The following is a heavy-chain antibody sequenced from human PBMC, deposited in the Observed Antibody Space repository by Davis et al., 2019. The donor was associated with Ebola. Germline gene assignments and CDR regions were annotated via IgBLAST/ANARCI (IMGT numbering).Heavy chain of an antibody. D-gene: IGHD3-3*01. CDR2: LSADNGNT. CDR1: GGTFSSYT. CDR3: ARVAYDFWSGFDY. J-gene: IGHJ4*02. Sequence: ASVKVSCKASGGTFSSYTISWVRQAPGQGLEWMGWLSADNGNTNYAQKLQGRVTMTIDTSTSTAYMELRSLRSDDTAVYYCARVAYDFWSGFDYWGQGTLVTVSS. V-gene: IGHV1-18*01.